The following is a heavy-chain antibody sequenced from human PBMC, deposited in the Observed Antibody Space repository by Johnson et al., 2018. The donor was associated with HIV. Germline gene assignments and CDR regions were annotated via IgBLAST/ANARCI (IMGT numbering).Heavy chain of an antibody. Sequence: QVQLVESGGGLVQPGRSLRLSCAASGFTFDDYAMHWVRQAPGKGLEWVAAISYSGSNKYYAASVKGRFTISSENSKNTLYLQMNSLRAEDTAVYYCAKDLEEGQQWLIGAFDIWGQGTMVTVSS. CDR1: GFTFDDYA. V-gene: IGHV3-30*04. CDR3: AKDLEEGQQWLIGAFDI. J-gene: IGHJ3*02. D-gene: IGHD6-19*01. CDR2: ISYSGSNK.